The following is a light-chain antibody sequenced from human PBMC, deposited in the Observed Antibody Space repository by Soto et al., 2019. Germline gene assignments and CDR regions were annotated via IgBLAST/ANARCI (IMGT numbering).Light chain of an antibody. CDR1: QSVSSSY. J-gene: IGKJ2*01. Sequence: EIVLTQSPGTLSMSPGERATLSCRASQSVSSSYLAWSQQRRGQAPRLLIYGASSRATGIPDRFSGSGSGTDFTLTISRLEPEDFAVYYCQQYGSSPPMYTFGQGTTLEIK. V-gene: IGKV3-20*01. CDR2: GAS. CDR3: QQYGSSPPMYT.